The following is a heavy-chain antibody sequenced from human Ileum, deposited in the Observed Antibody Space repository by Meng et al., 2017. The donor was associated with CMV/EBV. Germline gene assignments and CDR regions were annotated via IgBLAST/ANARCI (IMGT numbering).Heavy chain of an antibody. CDR2: VRYDGSNK. CDR3: AKDKDSSSWYGHFQH. Sequence: GESLKISCAASGFTFSIYGMHWVRQAPGKGLEWVAFVRYDGSNKYYPDSVKGRFTISRDNSKNTLYLQMNSLRAEDTAVYYCAKDKDSSSWYGHFQHWGQGTLVTVSS. J-gene: IGHJ1*01. V-gene: IGHV3-30*02. D-gene: IGHD6-13*01. CDR1: GFTFSIYG.